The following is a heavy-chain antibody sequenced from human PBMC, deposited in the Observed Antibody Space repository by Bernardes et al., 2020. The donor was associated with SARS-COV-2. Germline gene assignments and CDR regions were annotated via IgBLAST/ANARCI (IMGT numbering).Heavy chain of an antibody. D-gene: IGHD2-15*01. V-gene: IGHV3-33*01. CDR3: ARDIRIGGEGWFDP. CDR1: GFTFSSYG. Sequence: GGSLRLSCAASGFTFSSYGMHWVRQAPGKGLEWVALIWYDGSNKYYGDSVKGRFTISRDNAKNSLYLQMNSLRAGDTAVYYCARDIRIGGEGWFDPWGQGTLVTVSS. J-gene: IGHJ5*02. CDR2: IWYDGSNK.